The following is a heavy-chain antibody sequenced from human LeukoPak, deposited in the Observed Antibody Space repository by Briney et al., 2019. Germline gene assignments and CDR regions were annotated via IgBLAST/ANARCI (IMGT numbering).Heavy chain of an antibody. Sequence: GGSLRLSCATSGFTVSSSYLSWVRQAPGKGLEWVSVIYSDGSTYYADSVKGRFTISRDNSKNTLYLQMNSLRAEDTAVYYCARDHGLVIYGDYYYGMDVWGQGTTVTVSS. D-gene: IGHD4/OR15-4a*01. CDR3: ARDHGLVIYGDYYYGMDV. CDR2: IYSDGST. CDR1: GFTVSSSY. V-gene: IGHV3-66*01. J-gene: IGHJ6*02.